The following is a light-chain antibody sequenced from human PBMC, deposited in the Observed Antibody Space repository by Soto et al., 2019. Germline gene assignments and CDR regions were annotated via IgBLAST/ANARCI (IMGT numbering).Light chain of an antibody. CDR2: ATS. Sequence: DLQMTQSPSSLSASVGDRVTITCRASESISTYLNWYQHKPGKAPKLLIYATSSLQSAVQSRLSVSESVTDFTPTISSLQPEDWAHYYCQQTYSTPYTVGQGTKLEIK. V-gene: IGKV1-39*01. CDR3: QQTYSTPYT. CDR1: ESISTY. J-gene: IGKJ2*01.